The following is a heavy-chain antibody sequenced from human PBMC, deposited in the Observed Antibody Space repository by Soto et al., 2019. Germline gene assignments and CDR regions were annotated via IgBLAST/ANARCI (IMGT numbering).Heavy chain of an antibody. J-gene: IGHJ6*04. V-gene: IGHV3-66*01. D-gene: IGHD1-1*01. CDR1: GFTVSSKY. Sequence: EVHQVESGGGLVQPGGSLRLSCAASGFTVSSKYMSWVRQAPGKGLEWVSLIQSGGPTYYADSVKGRFTISRDTSENTXXXXXXXXXXXXXXXXXXXXXXXXXXXXXXXGVPLDVWGKGTTVTVSS. CDR3: XXXXXXXXXXXXXGVPLDV. CDR2: IQSGGPT.